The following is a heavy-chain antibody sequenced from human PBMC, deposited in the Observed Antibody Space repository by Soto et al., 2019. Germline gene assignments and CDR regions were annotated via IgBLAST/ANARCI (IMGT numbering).Heavy chain of an antibody. CDR2: ISSSSSYI. D-gene: IGHD3-22*01. CDR1: GFTFSSYS. CDR3: ARDLYYYDSSGYNAFDI. V-gene: IGHV3-21*01. J-gene: IGHJ3*02. Sequence: GGSLRLSCAASGFTFSSYSMNWVRQAPGKGLEWVSSISSSSSYIYYADSVKGRFTISRDNAKNALYRQMNSLRAEDTAVYYCARDLYYYDSSGYNAFDIWGQGTMVTV.